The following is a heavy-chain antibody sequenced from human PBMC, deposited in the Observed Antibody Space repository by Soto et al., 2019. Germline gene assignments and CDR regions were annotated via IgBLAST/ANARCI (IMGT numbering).Heavy chain of an antibody. J-gene: IGHJ4*02. V-gene: IGHV2-5*02. D-gene: IGHD3-16*01. CDR2: IYWDDDK. CDR3: ARALGSWGSYYFDH. Sequence: QITLKESGPTLVRPTQTLTLTCTVSGFSLDTWGVGVGWIRQPPGKAPEWLALIYWDDDKRYSPSLKNRLTLTKDTSNNQVVLTVTNMDPVDTVTYYCARALGSWGSYYFDHWGQGTLVTVSS. CDR1: GFSLDTWGVG.